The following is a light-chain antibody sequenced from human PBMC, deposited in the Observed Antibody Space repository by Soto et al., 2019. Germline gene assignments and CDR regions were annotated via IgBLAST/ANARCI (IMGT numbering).Light chain of an antibody. CDR2: KAS. Sequence: QMTQSPSTLSASVGDRVTITCRASQSISSWLAWYQQKPGKAPKLLIYKASSLESGVPSRFSGSGSGTEFTLTISSLQPDDFATYYCQQYNSYPWTFGQGTKVEIK. J-gene: IGKJ1*01. V-gene: IGKV1-5*03. CDR3: QQYNSYPWT. CDR1: QSISSW.